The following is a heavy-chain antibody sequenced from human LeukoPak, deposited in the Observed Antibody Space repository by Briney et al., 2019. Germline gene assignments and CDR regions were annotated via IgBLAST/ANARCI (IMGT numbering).Heavy chain of an antibody. J-gene: IGHJ2*01. V-gene: IGHV3-30-3*01. CDR1: GFVFGDYS. CDR2: ISYDGSNK. Sequence: GGSLRLSCAASGFVFGDYSMHWVRQAPGKGLEWVALISYDGSNKYYANSVKGRFTISRDNSKNTLYLEMNSLRAEDTAVYYCARGRSPDYWYVDLWGRGTLVTVSS. CDR3: ARGRSPDYWYVDL.